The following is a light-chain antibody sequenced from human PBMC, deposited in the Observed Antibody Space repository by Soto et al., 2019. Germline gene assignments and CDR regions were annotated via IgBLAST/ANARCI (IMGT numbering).Light chain of an antibody. Sequence: IPLTQSPSSLSASAGDRVTITCRASQGISSYLGWYQQKPGKAPNLLIYDASTLHSGVPSRFSGGGSGTDFTLTISSLQPEDFATYYCQQVNVYPSTFGGGTKVEIK. V-gene: IGKV1-9*01. CDR2: DAS. J-gene: IGKJ4*01. CDR3: QQVNVYPST. CDR1: QGISSY.